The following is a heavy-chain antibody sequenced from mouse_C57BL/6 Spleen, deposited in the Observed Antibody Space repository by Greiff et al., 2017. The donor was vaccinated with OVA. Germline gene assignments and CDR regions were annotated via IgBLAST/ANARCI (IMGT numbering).Heavy chain of an antibody. Sequence: EVHLVESGGGLVQPGGSLSLSCAASGFTFTDYYMSWVRQPPGKALEWLGFIRNKANGYTTEYSASVKGRFTISRDNSQSILYLQMNALRAEDSATYYCARYIPLSYFDYWGQGTTLTVSS. J-gene: IGHJ2*01. CDR3: ARYIPLSYFDY. V-gene: IGHV7-3*01. CDR1: GFTFTDYY. CDR2: IRNKANGYTT. D-gene: IGHD6-1*01.